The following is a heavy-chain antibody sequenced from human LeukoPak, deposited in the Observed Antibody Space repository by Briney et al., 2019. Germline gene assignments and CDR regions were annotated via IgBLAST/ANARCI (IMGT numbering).Heavy chain of an antibody. CDR3: ARDRVSCTNGVCSYYFDY. D-gene: IGHD2-8*01. CDR1: GFTFSDYA. CDR2: ISISGDNT. J-gene: IGHJ4*02. Sequence: GGSLRLSCVASGFTFSDYAMSWVRQAPGKGLEWVSAISISGDNTYHADSVKGRFTISRDNFDNTLYLKMNSLRAEDTAVYYCARDRVSCTNGVCSYYFDYWGQGTLVTVSS. V-gene: IGHV3-23*01.